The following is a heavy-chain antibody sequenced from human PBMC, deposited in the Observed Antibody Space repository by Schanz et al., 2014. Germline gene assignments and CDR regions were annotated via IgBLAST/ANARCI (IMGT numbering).Heavy chain of an antibody. CDR3: ARDDRFLEWSLLDY. CDR1: GYTFTTYY. Sequence: QVQLVQSGAEVKKPGASVKVSCKASGYTFTTYYIHWVRQAPGQGLEWMGIINPSGGTTKYAQRFQGRVTMTWDTSTSTVSMELSRLTSDDTAIYYCARDDRFLEWSLLDYWGQGTLVTVSS. J-gene: IGHJ4*02. CDR2: INPSGGTT. V-gene: IGHV1-46*01. D-gene: IGHD3-3*01.